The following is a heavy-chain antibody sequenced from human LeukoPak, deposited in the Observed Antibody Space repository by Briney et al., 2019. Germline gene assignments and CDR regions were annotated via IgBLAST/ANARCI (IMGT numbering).Heavy chain of an antibody. Sequence: GGSLRLSCAASGFTFSSYDMHWVRQATGKGLEWVSAIGTAGDTYYPGSVKGRFTISRENAKNSLYLQMNSLRAGDTAVYYCARARYCSSTSCPSGFDYWSQGTLVTVSS. J-gene: IGHJ4*02. CDR3: ARARYCSSTSCPSGFDY. D-gene: IGHD2-2*01. CDR2: IGTAGDT. CDR1: GFTFSSYD. V-gene: IGHV3-13*01.